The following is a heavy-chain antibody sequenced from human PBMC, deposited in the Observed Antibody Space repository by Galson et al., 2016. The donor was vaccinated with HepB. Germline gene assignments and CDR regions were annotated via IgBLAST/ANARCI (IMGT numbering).Heavy chain of an antibody. CDR1: GFTFSSAN. V-gene: IGHV3-48*01. Sequence: SLRLSCAASGFTFSSANMDWVRQAPGKGLEWVAYISYDNKAIYYADSVKGRFTISRDNSKNTLSLQMNSLRAEQTAIYYCAKRDILVVGAALPAFDYWGQGTLVTVSS. J-gene: IGHJ4*02. CDR3: AKRDILVVGAALPAFDY. D-gene: IGHD2-15*01. CDR2: ISYDNKAI.